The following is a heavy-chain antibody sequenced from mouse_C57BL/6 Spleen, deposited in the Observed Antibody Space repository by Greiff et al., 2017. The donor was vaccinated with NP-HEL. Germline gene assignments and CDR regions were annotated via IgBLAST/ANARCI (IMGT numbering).Heavy chain of an antibody. CDR2: INPNNGGT. CDR1: GYTFTDYN. CDR3: ANAYYAMDY. J-gene: IGHJ4*01. V-gene: IGHV1-22*01. Sequence: DVQLQESGPELVKPGASVKMSCKASGYTFTDYNMHWVKQSHGKSLEWIGYINPNNGGTSYNQKFKGKATLTVNKSSSTAYMELRSLTSEDSAVYYCANAYYAMDYWGQGTSVTVSS.